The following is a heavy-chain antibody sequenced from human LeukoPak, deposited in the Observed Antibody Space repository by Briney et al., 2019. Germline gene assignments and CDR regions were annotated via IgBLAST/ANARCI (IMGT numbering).Heavy chain of an antibody. Sequence: KPSETLSLTCAVSGYSISSGYDWGWIRQPPGKGLEWIGSIYHSGSTYYNPSLKSRVTISVDTPNNQFSLKLSSVTAADTAVYYCAYDSSGYYSFGYWGQGTLVTVSS. CDR1: GYSISSGYD. D-gene: IGHD3-22*01. CDR2: IYHSGST. J-gene: IGHJ4*02. CDR3: AYDSSGYYSFGY. V-gene: IGHV4-38-2*01.